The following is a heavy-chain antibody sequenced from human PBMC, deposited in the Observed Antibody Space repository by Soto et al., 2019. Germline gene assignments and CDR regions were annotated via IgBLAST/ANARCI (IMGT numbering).Heavy chain of an antibody. CDR1: GFTFSSYA. Sequence: QVQLVESGGGVVQPGRSLRLSCAASGFTFSSYAMHWVRQAPGKGLEWVAVISYDGSNKYYADSVKCRFTISRDNSKNKLYRQMNGLRAEDTAVYYGARDEPHRYGMDVWGQGTTVTVSS. V-gene: IGHV3-30-3*01. CDR3: ARDEPHRYGMDV. J-gene: IGHJ6*02. CDR2: ISYDGSNK.